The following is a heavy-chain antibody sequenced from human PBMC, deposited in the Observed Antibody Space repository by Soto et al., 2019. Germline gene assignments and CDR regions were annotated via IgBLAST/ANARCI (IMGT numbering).Heavy chain of an antibody. D-gene: IGHD3-22*01. Sequence: PSETLSLTCTVSGGSISSGDYYWSWIRHPPGKGLEWIGYIYYSGSTYYNPSLKSRVTISVDTSKNQFSLKLSSVTAADTAVYYCARGSYYYDSSGYYHYWAQGTLVTVSS. CDR3: ARGSYYYDSSGYYHY. J-gene: IGHJ4*02. V-gene: IGHV4-30-4*01. CDR1: GGSISSGDYY. CDR2: IYYSGST.